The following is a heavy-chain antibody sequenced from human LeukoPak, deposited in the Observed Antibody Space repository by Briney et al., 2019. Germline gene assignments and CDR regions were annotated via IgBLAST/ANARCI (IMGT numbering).Heavy chain of an antibody. CDR1: GGSISSSSYY. D-gene: IGHD3-22*01. CDR2: IYYSGST. CDR3: ARVNCYDSSAIPH. V-gene: IGHV4-39*01. Sequence: SETLSLTCTVSGGSISSSSYYWGWIRQPPGKGLEWIGSIYYSGSTYYNPSLKSRVTISVDTSKNQFSLKLSSVTAADTAVYYCARVNCYDSSAIPHWGQGTLVTVSS. J-gene: IGHJ4*02.